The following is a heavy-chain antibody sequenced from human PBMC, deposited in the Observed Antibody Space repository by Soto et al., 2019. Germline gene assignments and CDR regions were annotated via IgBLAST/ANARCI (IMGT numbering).Heavy chain of an antibody. J-gene: IGHJ4*02. CDR2: ISGSGGST. D-gene: IGHD3-9*01. CDR3: AKDLGNYDILTGYYKGPSDV. V-gene: IGHV3-23*01. CDR1: GFTFSSYA. Sequence: PGGSLRLSCAASGFTFSSYAMSWVRQAPGKGLEWVSAISGSGGSTYYADSVKGRFTISRDNSKNTLYLQMNSLRAEDKAVYYCAKDLGNYDILTGYYKGPSDVWGQGTLVTVSS.